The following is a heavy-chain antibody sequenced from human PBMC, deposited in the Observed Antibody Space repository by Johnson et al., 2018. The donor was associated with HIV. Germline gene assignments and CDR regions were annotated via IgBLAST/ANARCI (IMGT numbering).Heavy chain of an antibody. D-gene: IGHD6-6*01. Sequence: VQLVESGGGVVQPGGSLRLSCAASGFTFSSYGMHWVRQAPGKGLEWVSYISSSGSTIYYADSVKGRFTISRDNAKNSLYLQMNSLRAEDTAVYYCARDRGAARDAFDIWGQGTMVTVSS. CDR3: ARDRGAARDAFDI. CDR2: ISSSGSTI. J-gene: IGHJ3*02. CDR1: GFTFSSYG. V-gene: IGHV3-48*04.